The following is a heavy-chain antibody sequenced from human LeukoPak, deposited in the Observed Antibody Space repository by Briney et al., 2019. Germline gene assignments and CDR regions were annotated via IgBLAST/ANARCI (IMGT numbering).Heavy chain of an antibody. CDR2: INPDTDDT. V-gene: IGHV1-2*02. J-gene: IGHJ6*03. CDR3: ARDGIAAAGMSYYYYMDV. D-gene: IGHD6-13*01. CDR1: GYSFSDYY. Sequence: ASVKVSCKASGYSFSDYYMHWVRQAPGQGLEWMGWINPDTDDTLYAQKFQGRVTITRDTSINTVYMELSRLRSDDTAVYYCARDGIAAAGMSYYYYMDVWGKGTTVTVSS.